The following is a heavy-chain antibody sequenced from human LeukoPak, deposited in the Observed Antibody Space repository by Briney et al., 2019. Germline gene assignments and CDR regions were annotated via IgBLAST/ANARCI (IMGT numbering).Heavy chain of an antibody. CDR1: GFTFSSYA. CDR3: AKEPLYCGGDCYEPFDY. V-gene: IGHV3-23*01. J-gene: IGHJ4*02. D-gene: IGHD2-21*02. Sequence: GGSLRLSCAASGFTFSSYAMSWVRHAPGKGLEWVSAISGSGGTTYYADSVKGRFTISRDNSKNTLYLQMNSLRAEDTAVYYCAKEPLYCGGDCYEPFDYWGQGTLVTVSS. CDR2: ISGSGGTT.